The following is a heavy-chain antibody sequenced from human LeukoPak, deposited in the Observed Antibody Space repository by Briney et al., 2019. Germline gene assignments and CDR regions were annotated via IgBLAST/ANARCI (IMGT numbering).Heavy chain of an antibody. J-gene: IGHJ4*02. D-gene: IGHD1-1*01. CDR2: ISYDGSNK. CDR1: GFTFSSYA. V-gene: IGHV3-30*04. CDR3: ARDHNYAFDN. Sequence: GRSLRLSCAASGFTFSSYAMHWVRQAPGKGLEWVAVISYDGSNKYYADSVRGRFTISADKAKNSLYLQMNSLRVEDTAVYYCARDHNYAFDNWGQGTLVSVAS.